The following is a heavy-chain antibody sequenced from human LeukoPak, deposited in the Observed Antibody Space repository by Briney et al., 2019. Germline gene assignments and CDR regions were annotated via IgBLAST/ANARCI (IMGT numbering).Heavy chain of an antibody. Sequence: SETLSLTCAVSGGSISSSDWWSWVRQPPGRGLEWMGYIYRSENPTYNPSLKGRVTMSADKPKNQFSLRLSSVTAADTAVYYCARDPHCSSTNCPFDYWGQGTLVIVSS. CDR1: GGSISSSDW. D-gene: IGHD2-2*01. J-gene: IGHJ4*02. V-gene: IGHV4-4*02. CDR2: IYRSENP. CDR3: ARDPHCSSTNCPFDY.